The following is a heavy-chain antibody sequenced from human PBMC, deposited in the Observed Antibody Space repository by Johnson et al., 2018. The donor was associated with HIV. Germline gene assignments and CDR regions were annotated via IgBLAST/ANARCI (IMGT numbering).Heavy chain of an antibody. CDR3: ARVGNGDYGWSFDI. V-gene: IGHV3-7*03. CDR2: IKQDGSEK. D-gene: IGHD4-17*01. CDR1: GFTFSSYW. J-gene: IGHJ3*02. Sequence: MLLVESGGGLVQPGGSLRLSCAASGFTFSSYWMSWVRQAPGKGLEWVANIKQDGSEKYYVDSVKGRFTISRDNAKNSLYLQMNSLRTEDTALYYCARVGNGDYGWSFDIWGQGTTVTISS.